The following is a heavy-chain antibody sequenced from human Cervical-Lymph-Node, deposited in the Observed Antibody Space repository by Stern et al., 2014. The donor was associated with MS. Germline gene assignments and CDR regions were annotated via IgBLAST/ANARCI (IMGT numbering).Heavy chain of an antibody. J-gene: IGHJ6*02. D-gene: IGHD1-26*01. Sequence: QVQLVESGAEVKKPGSSVKVSCKASGGTFSSYAISWVRQAPGQGLEWLGGIIPIFGTANYAQKFQGSATITADESTSTAYMELSSLRSEDTAVYYCARGELKEGLVRGMDVWGQGTTVTVSS. V-gene: IGHV1-69*01. CDR1: GGTFSSYA. CDR3: ARGELKEGLVRGMDV. CDR2: IIPIFGTA.